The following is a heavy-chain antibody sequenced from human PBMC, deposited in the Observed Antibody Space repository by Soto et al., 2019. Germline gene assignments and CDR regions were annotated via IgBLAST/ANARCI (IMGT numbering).Heavy chain of an antibody. V-gene: IGHV3-73*01. CDR3: TTHAPEDMIRK. J-gene: IGHJ4*02. D-gene: IGHD2-15*01. CDR2: IRNKANSYAT. CDR1: GFTFSGSA. Sequence: GGSLRLSCAASGFTFSGSALHWVRQASGKGLEWVGRIRNKANSYATAYAASVEGRFTISRDDSKNTAFLQMNSLKTEDTALYYCTTHAPEDMIRKWRPGTLATVSS.